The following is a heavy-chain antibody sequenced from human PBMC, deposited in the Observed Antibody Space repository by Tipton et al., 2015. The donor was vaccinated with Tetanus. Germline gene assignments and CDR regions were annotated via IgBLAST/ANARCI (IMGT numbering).Heavy chain of an antibody. V-gene: IGHV3-23*01. CDR2: ISGSDGST. J-gene: IGHJ4*02. D-gene: IGHD6-13*01. CDR3: AKMAASWYLGYFDY. CDR1: GFTLSRYT. Sequence: GSLRLSCAASGFTLSRYTLNWVRQAPGKGLEWVSVISGSDGSTYYADSVKGRFTISRDNSKNMLYLQMSSLSAEDTAVYYCAKMAASWYLGYFDYWGQGSLVTVSS.